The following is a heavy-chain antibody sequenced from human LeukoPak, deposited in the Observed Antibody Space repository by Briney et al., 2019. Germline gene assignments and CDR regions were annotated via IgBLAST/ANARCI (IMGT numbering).Heavy chain of an antibody. V-gene: IGHV4-39*01. CDR2: IDSSGST. CDR3: ARHAYSSRLDSDWFDP. CDR1: GGSISSSSYY. J-gene: IGHJ5*02. D-gene: IGHD6-19*01. Sequence: SETLSLTCTVSGGSISSSSYYWGWIRQPPGKGLEWIGLIDSSGSTKYNPSLKSRVTGSVDTSKNQFSLKLTSVTAADTAFYYCARHAYSSRLDSDWFDPWGQGTLVTVSS.